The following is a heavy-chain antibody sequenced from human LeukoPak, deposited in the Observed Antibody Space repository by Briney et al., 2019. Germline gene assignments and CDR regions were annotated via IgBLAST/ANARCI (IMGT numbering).Heavy chain of an antibody. V-gene: IGHV5-51*01. J-gene: IGHJ6*02. CDR1: GYSFTTYW. Sequence: RGESLKISCKGSGYSFTTYWIAWVRQMPGKGMEWMGIIYPGDSDTRYSPSFQGQVTISADKSISTAYLQWSSLKASDTAMYYCARQNQPYYYYGMDVWGQGTTVTVSS. CDR3: ARQNQPYYYYGMDV. CDR2: IYPGDSDT.